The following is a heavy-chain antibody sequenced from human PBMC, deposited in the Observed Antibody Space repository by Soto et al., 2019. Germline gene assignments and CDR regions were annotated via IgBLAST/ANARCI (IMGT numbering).Heavy chain of an antibody. D-gene: IGHD6-13*01. Sequence: PGGSLRLSCVASGFTFSSHSMNWVRRAPGKGLEWVSYISTSSSTKKYADSVKGRFTISRDNAKNSLYLQMNSLEAEDTAVYYCVRDIIAAGILDYWGQGTLVTVSS. CDR3: VRDIIAAGILDY. CDR2: ISTSSSTK. CDR1: GFTFSSHS. V-gene: IGHV3-48*01. J-gene: IGHJ4*02.